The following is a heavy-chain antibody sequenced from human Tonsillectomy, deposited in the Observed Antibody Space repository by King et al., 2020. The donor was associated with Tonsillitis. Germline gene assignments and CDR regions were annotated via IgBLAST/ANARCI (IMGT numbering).Heavy chain of an antibody. V-gene: IGHV3-21*01. J-gene: IGHJ4*01. Sequence: EVQLVESGGGLVKPGGSLRLSCAASGFTFSSYSMNWVRQAPGKGLEWVSSISSSSSYIYYADSVKGRFTISRDNAKNSLYLQMNSLRAEDTAVYYCARDGGGRDSSGELDYWGHGTLVTVSS. CDR3: ARDGGGRDSSGELDY. CDR2: ISSSSSYI. D-gene: IGHD3-22*01. CDR1: GFTFSSYS.